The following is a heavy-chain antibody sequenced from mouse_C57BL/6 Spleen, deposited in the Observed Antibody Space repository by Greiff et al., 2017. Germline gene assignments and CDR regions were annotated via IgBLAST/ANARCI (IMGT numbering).Heavy chain of an antibody. D-gene: IGHD2-12*01. J-gene: IGHJ4*01. CDR3: ARHEASSYASYAIDY. V-gene: IGHV1-62-2*01. Sequence: QVQLQQSGAELVKPGASVKLSCKASGYNFTEYTIHWVKQRTGQGLEWIGWVYPGRGCIKYKEKFKDKATLTADKSSSTVYVELSRLTSVDSMVFFCARHEASSYASYAIDYWGQGTSVTVSS. CDR2: VYPGRGCI. CDR1: GYNFTEYT.